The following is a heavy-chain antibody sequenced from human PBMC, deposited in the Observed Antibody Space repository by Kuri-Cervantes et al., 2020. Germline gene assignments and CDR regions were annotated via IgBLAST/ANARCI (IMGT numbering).Heavy chain of an antibody. J-gene: IGHJ6*02. Sequence: GESLKISCSASGFTVSSNYMSWVRQAPGKGLEWVSGIYSGGSTYYPDSVKGRFTISRDNSKKTLYLQMNSLRAEDTDVYYCAGGGFGELNYYGMGVWGQGTTVTVSS. CDR2: IYSGGST. V-gene: IGHV3-66*02. D-gene: IGHD3-10*01. CDR3: AGGGFGELNYYGMGV. CDR1: GFTVSSNY.